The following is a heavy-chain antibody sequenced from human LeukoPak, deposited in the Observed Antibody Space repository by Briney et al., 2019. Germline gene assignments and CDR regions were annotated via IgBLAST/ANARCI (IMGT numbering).Heavy chain of an antibody. CDR2: FDPEDGET. D-gene: IGHD1-26*01. Sequence: ASVKVSCKVSGYTLTELSMHWLRQAPGKGLEWMGGFDPEDGETIYAQKFQGRVTMTEDTSTDTAYMELSSLRSEDTAVYYCATASYSGSSHWLDPWGQGTLVTVSS. J-gene: IGHJ5*02. CDR3: ATASYSGSSHWLDP. V-gene: IGHV1-24*01. CDR1: GYTLTELS.